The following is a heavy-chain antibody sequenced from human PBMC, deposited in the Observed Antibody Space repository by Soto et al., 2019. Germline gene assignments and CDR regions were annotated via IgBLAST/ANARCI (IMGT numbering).Heavy chain of an antibody. V-gene: IGHV4-30-4*01. Sequence: PSETLSLTCSVSGGSISSGYYYWSWIRQPPGKGLEWIGYISYTGSTYYNPSLKSRLTMSVDTSKNQFSLKVSSVTAADTAVYYCARGRVRSPYFYHAMDVWGQGTTVTVSS. J-gene: IGHJ6*02. CDR2: ISYTGST. CDR1: GGSISSGYYY. D-gene: IGHD3-10*01. CDR3: ARGRVRSPYFYHAMDV.